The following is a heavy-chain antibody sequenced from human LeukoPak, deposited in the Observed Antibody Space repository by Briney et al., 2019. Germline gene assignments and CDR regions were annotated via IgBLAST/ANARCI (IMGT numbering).Heavy chain of an antibody. Sequence: PGGSLRLSCAASGFTFSSYGMSWVRQAPGKGLEWVSAISGGGVSTYYADSMKGRFIISRDTSKNTLYLQMNSLRAEDTAVYYCSKWKAIVLVPAARSPIDYWGQGTLVTVSS. J-gene: IGHJ4*02. CDR3: SKWKAIVLVPAARSPIDY. D-gene: IGHD2-2*01. V-gene: IGHV3-23*01. CDR1: GFTFSSYG. CDR2: ISGGGVST.